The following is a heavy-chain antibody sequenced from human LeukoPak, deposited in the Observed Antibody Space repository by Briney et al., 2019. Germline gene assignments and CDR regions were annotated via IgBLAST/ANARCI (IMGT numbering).Heavy chain of an antibody. D-gene: IGHD5-18*01. CDR2: ISGSGRSA. CDR3: ARDPRGYSYGYRPFYYFDY. CDR1: GFTFSSHA. V-gene: IGHV3-23*01. J-gene: IGHJ4*02. Sequence: PGGSLRLACAASGFTFSSHAMSWVRQAPGKGLEWVSVISGSGRSAYYADSVKGRFTISRDNAKNSLYLQMNSLRDEDTAVYYCARDPRGYSYGYRPFYYFDYWGQGTLVTVSS.